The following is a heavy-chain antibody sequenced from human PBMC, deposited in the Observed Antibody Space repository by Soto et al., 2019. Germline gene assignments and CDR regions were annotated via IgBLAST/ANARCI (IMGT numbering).Heavy chain of an antibody. CDR1: GGSISSHY. J-gene: IGHJ4*02. CDR2: IYDSVKT. V-gene: IGHV4-59*11. Sequence: SETLSLTCTVSGGSISSHYWTWIWIRQLPGRGLEWVGYIYDSVKTKYNPSLKSRVTISLDTSSNQFSLKLTSVTAADTAVYYCARDIRGYSRAFDYWGQGTLVTVSS. D-gene: IGHD5-18*01. CDR3: ARDIRGYSRAFDY.